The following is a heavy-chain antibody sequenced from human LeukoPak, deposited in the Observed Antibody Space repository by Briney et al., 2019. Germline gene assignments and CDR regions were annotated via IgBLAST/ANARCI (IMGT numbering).Heavy chain of an antibody. J-gene: IGHJ4*02. Sequence: GRSLRLSCAASGFTFSSYGMHWVRQAPGKGLEWVAVIWYDGSNKYYADSVKGRFTISRDNSKNTLYLQMNSLRAEDTAVYYCGKDQSWIQLSKWGQGTLVTVPS. D-gene: IGHD5-18*01. CDR2: IWYDGSNK. CDR3: GKDQSWIQLSK. CDR1: GFTFSSYG. V-gene: IGHV3-33*06.